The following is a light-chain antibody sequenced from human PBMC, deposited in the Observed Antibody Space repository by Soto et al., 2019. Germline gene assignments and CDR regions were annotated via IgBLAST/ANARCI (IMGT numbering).Light chain of an antibody. J-gene: IGLJ1*01. CDR2: EVT. CDR3: SSFTSRFTFV. Sequence: QSALTQPASVSGSPGQSITISCAGTSSDVADYKYVSWYQQHPGKAPKLMISEVTNRPSGVSDRFSGSKSGNTASLTISGLQAEDEADYYCSSFTSRFTFVFGTGTKVTVL. V-gene: IGLV2-14*01. CDR1: SSDVADYKY.